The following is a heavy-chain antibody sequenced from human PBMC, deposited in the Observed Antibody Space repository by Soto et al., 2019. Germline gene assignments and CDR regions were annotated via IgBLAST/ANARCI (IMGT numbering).Heavy chain of an antibody. CDR3: VRGDVFDI. D-gene: IGHD3-16*01. CDR2: IYSAGST. V-gene: IGHV4-4*07. Sequence: SETLSLTCTVSGGSISGYFWSWVRQPAGKGLEWIGRIYSAGSTNYNPSLKSRVTMSVDTSQNQFSLKLTSVTAADTAMYYCVRGDVFDIWGRGTMVTVSS. J-gene: IGHJ3*02. CDR1: GGSISGYF.